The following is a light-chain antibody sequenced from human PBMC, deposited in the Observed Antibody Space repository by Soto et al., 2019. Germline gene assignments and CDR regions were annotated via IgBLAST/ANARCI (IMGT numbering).Light chain of an antibody. CDR2: EVS. J-gene: IGLJ2*01. CDR1: SSDVGAYNY. Sequence: QSVLTQPPSASGSPGQSVTISCTGTSSDVGAYNYVSWYQQHPGKAPKLMIYEVSERPSGVPDRFSGSKSGNTASLTVSGLQAEDEADYYCSSYLGSNSQEVFGGGTKLTVL. V-gene: IGLV2-8*01. CDR3: SSYLGSNSQEV.